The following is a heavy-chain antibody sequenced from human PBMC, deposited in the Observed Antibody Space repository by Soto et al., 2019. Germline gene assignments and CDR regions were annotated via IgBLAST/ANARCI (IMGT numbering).Heavy chain of an antibody. CDR1: GYTFTSYA. D-gene: IGHD2-2*01. Sequence: ASVKVSCKASGYTFTSYAMHWVRQAPGQRLEWMGWINAGNGNTKYSQKFQGRVTITRDTSASTAYMELSSLRSEDTAVYYCARDSTVVPAAIVVSGYYYYMDAWGKGTTVTVSS. J-gene: IGHJ6*03. CDR3: ARDSTVVPAAIVVSGYYYYMDA. V-gene: IGHV1-3*01. CDR2: INAGNGNT.